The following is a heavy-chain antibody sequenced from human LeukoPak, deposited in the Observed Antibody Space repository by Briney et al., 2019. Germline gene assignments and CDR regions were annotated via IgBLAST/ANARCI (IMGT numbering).Heavy chain of an antibody. CDR2: IYYSGST. Sequence: PSETLSLTCTVSGGSISTYYWSWIRQPPGKRLEWIGYIYYSGSTNYNPSLKSRVTISVDTSKNQFSLKLSSVTAADTALYYCARLEMATPRAYYFDSWGQGTLVTVSS. J-gene: IGHJ4*02. V-gene: IGHV4-59*01. CDR3: ARLEMATPRAYYFDS. CDR1: GGSISTYY. D-gene: IGHD5-24*01.